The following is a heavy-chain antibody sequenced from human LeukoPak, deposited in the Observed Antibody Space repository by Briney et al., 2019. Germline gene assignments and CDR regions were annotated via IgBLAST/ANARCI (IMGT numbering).Heavy chain of an antibody. J-gene: IGHJ4*02. V-gene: IGHV6-1*01. Sequence: SQTLSLTCAISGDSVSGNSATWNWDSQSPSRGLQWLGRTYYRSKWVNDYAVSVKSRVTINTDTSKNQVSLQLNSVTTEDTAVYYCARGRDTALGTWGQGTLVTVSS. CDR1: GDSVSGNSAT. D-gene: IGHD5-18*01. CDR2: TYYRSKWVN. CDR3: ARGRDTALGT.